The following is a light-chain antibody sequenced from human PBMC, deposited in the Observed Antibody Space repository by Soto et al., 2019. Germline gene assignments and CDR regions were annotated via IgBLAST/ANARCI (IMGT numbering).Light chain of an antibody. CDR3: QAWDSSTSAV. CDR1: KLGDKY. V-gene: IGLV3-1*01. Sequence: SYELTQPPSVSVSPGQTASITCSGDKLGDKYACWYQQKPGQSPVLVIYQDSNRPSGIPERFSGSNSGNTATLTISGTQAMDEADYYCQAWDSSTSAVFGGGTKVTVL. J-gene: IGLJ2*01. CDR2: QDS.